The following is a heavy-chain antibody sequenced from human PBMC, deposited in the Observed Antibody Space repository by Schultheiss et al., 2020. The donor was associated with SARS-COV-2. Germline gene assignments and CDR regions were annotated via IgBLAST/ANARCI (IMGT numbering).Heavy chain of an antibody. CDR3: ASPTYYDFWSGYYTFDY. D-gene: IGHD3-3*01. CDR1: GYTFTGYY. V-gene: IGHV1-2*02. J-gene: IGHJ4*02. CDR2: INPNSGGT. Sequence: ASVKVSCKASGYTFTGYYIHWVRQAPGQGLEWMGWINPNSGGTNYAQKFQGRVTMTRDTSISTAYMELSRLRSDDTAVYYCASPTYYDFWSGYYTFDYWGQGTLVTVSS.